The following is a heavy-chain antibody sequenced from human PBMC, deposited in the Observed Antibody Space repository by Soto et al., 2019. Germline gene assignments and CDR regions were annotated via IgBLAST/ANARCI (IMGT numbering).Heavy chain of an antibody. D-gene: IGHD1-20*01. CDR1: GFTFGDYA. J-gene: IGHJ4*02. V-gene: IGHV3-49*03. Sequence: GGSLRLSCTASGFTFGDYAMSWFRQAPGKGLEWVGFIRSKAYGGTTEYAASVKGRFTISRDDSKSIAYLQMNSLKTEDTAVYYCTRKPRINGTTYYFDYWGQGTLVTVSS. CDR3: TRKPRINGTTYYFDY. CDR2: IRSKAYGGTT.